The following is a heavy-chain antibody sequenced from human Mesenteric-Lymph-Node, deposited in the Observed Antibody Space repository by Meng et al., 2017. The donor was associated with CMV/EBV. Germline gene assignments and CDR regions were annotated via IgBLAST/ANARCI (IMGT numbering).Heavy chain of an antibody. CDR3: ARDQGFLEWDPYYYGMDV. CDR2: ISSSSYI. CDR1: GFTFSSYS. D-gene: IGHD3-3*01. Sequence: GGSLRLSCAASGFTFSSYSMNWVRQAPGKGLEWVSSISSSSYIYYADSVKGRFTISRDNAKNSLYLQMNSLRAEDTAVYYCARDQGFLEWDPYYYGMDVWGQGTTVTVSS. J-gene: IGHJ6*02. V-gene: IGHV3-21*01.